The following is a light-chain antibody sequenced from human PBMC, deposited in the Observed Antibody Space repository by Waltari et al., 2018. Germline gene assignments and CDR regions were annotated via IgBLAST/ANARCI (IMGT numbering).Light chain of an antibody. CDR3: QQYYSTPIT. J-gene: IGKJ5*01. V-gene: IGKV4-1*01. CDR2: WES. Sequence: DIVMTQSPDSLAVSLGERATINCKSSQSVLYSSNNKNYLAWYQQKTRQPPNMLIFWESTRESGVPDRFNGSGSGTDFTLTISSLQAEDVAVYYCQQYYSTPITFGQGTRLEI. CDR1: QSVLYSSNNKNY.